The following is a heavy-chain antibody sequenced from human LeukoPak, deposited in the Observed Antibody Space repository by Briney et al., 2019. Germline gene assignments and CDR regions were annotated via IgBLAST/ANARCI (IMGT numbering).Heavy chain of an antibody. CDR3: AREGSGWYGDY. J-gene: IGHJ4*02. Sequence: GGSLRLSCAASGFTFSSYGMHWVRQAPGKGLEWVAVVWYDGSKKYYVDSVKGRFTISRDDSKRTVYLQMNSLRVEDTAVYYCAREGSGWYGDYWGQGTLVTVSS. D-gene: IGHD6-19*01. V-gene: IGHV3-33*01. CDR2: VWYDGSKK. CDR1: GFTFSSYG.